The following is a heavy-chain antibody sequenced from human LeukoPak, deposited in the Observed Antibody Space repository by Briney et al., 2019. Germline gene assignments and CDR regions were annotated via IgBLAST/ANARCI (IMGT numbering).Heavy chain of an antibody. CDR3: AKDWSCDY. V-gene: IGHV3-23*01. Sequence: PGGSLRLSCAASGFTFSSHAMTWVRQAPGKGLEWVSAISDRGDKTHYADSVKGRFTISRDNYKNTLYLQMSSLRAEDTAIYYCAKDWSCDYWGQGTLATVSS. CDR1: GFTFSSHA. CDR2: ISDRGDKT. D-gene: IGHD1-26*01. J-gene: IGHJ4*02.